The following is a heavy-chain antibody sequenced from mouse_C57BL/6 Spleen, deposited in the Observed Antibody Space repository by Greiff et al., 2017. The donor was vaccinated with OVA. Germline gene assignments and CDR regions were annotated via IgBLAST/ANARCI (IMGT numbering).Heavy chain of an antibody. V-gene: IGHV1-55*01. Sequence: VQLQQPGAELVKPGASVKVSCKASGYTFTSYWITWVKQRPGQGLEWIGDIYPGSGSTNYNEKFKSKATLTVDTSSSTAYMQLSSLTSEDSAVYYCAIYYGSRRHWYFDVWGTGTTVTVSS. J-gene: IGHJ1*03. CDR2: IYPGSGST. CDR1: GYTFTSYW. CDR3: AIYYGSRRHWYFDV. D-gene: IGHD1-1*01.